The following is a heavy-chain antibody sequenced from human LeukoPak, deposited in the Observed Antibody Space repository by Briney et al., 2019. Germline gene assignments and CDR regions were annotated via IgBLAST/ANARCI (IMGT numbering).Heavy chain of an antibody. Sequence: ETLSLTCTVSGGSISSSSYSWGWVRQAPGKGLEWVSAISGSGGSTYYADSVKGRFTISRDNSKNTLYLQMNSLRAEDTAVYYCAKLFYGDYGDGGDYWGQGTLVTVSS. CDR1: GGSISSSSYS. D-gene: IGHD4-17*01. V-gene: IGHV3-23*01. CDR2: ISGSGGST. J-gene: IGHJ4*02. CDR3: AKLFYGDYGDGGDY.